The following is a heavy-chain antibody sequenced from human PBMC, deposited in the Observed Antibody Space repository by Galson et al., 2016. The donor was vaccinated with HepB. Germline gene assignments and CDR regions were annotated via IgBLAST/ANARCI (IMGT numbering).Heavy chain of an antibody. V-gene: IGHV2-70*20. CDR3: ARTDCDRNWFDH. CDR1: GFSLSASGMC. D-gene: IGHD2-21*02. CDR2: INWDDDDE. J-gene: IGHJ5*02. Sequence: PALVKPTQTLTLTCTFSGFSLSASGMCVSWVRQPPGKALEWLALINWDDDDEFYITSLRTRLTISKDTSKNQVFLRMTNMDPLDTATYYCARTDCDRNWFDHWGQGTLVTVSS.